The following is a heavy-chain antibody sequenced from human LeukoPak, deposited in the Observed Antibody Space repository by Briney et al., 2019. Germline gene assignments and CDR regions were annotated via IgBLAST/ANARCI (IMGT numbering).Heavy chain of an antibody. Sequence: GASVKASCKASGYTFTAYYMHWVRPAPGQGLDWIGRINPNSGGTNYAQKVQGRVTMTRDTSISTAYMELSRLRSDDTAVYYCASTGIAVAGTEGRLYDYWGQGTLVTVSS. V-gene: IGHV1-2*06. CDR1: GYTFTAYY. J-gene: IGHJ4*02. CDR2: INPNSGGT. CDR3: ASTGIAVAGTEGRLYDY. D-gene: IGHD6-19*01.